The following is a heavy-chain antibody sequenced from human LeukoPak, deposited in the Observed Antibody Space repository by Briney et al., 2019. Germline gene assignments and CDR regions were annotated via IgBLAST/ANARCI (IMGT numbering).Heavy chain of an antibody. D-gene: IGHD3-22*01. CDR2: ISGIGGST. J-gene: IGHJ4*02. Sequence: GGSLRLSCAASGFTFSSYAVSWVRQAPGKGLEWVSAISGIGGSTHYADSVKGRFTISRDNSKNTLYLQMNSLRAEDTAVYYCAKEVGFDSSGYRIDYWGQGTLVTVSS. CDR3: AKEVGFDSSGYRIDY. CDR1: GFTFSSYA. V-gene: IGHV3-23*01.